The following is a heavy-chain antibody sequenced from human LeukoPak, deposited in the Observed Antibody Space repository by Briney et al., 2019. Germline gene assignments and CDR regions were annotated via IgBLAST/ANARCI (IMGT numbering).Heavy chain of an antibody. CDR2: IYTSGST. D-gene: IGHD1-26*01. J-gene: IGHJ4*02. CDR3: ARLVGATKGFDY. Sequence: SETLSLTCTVSGGSISYFYWSWIRQPAGKGLEWIGRIYTSGSTNYNPSLKSRVTMSVDKSKNQFSLKPSSVTAADTAVYYCARLVGATKGFDYWGQGTLVTVSS. CDR1: GGSISYFY. V-gene: IGHV4-4*07.